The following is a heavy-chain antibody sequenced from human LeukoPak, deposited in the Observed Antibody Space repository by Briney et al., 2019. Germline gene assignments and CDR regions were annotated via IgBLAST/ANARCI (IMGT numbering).Heavy chain of an antibody. V-gene: IGHV3-30*03. CDR3: ATTGSGSYYDY. CDR2: MSFDGSHT. D-gene: IGHD1-26*01. CDR1: GFTFSSYG. Sequence: GGSLRLSCAASGFTFSSYGMHWVRQAPGKGLEWVAVMSFDGSHTYYADSVKGRFTISRDNAKNTLFLQMNSLRAEDTAVYYCATTGSGSYYDYWGQGTLVTVSS. J-gene: IGHJ4*02.